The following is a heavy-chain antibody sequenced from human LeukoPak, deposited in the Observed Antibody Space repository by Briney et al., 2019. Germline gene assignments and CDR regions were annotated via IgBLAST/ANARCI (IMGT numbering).Heavy chain of an antibody. D-gene: IGHD3-10*01. CDR2: ISYDGSNK. CDR3: ARDRYYGSAPSHYYYYGMGV. Sequence: GRSLRLSCAASGFTFSSYAMHWVRQAPGKGLEWVAVISYDGSNKYYADSVKGRFTISRDNSKNTLYLQMNSLRAEDTAVYYCARDRYYGSAPSHYYYYGMGVWGQGTTVTVSS. J-gene: IGHJ6*02. CDR1: GFTFSSYA. V-gene: IGHV3-30-3*01.